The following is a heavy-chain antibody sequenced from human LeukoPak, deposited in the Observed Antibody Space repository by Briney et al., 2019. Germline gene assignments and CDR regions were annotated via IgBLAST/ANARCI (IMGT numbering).Heavy chain of an antibody. Sequence: PSETLSLTCTVSGGSLSSYYWSWIRQPPGKGLEWIGYIYYSGNTNYNPSLKSRVTISVDTSKNQSSLKLRSVNAADTAVYYCARRQPSMRTSGGIVGHFDDGGEGILVIVSS. CDR2: IYYSGNT. V-gene: IGHV4-59*01. J-gene: IGHJ4*02. D-gene: IGHD3-16*01. CDR1: GGSLSSYY. CDR3: ARRQPSMRTSGGIVGHFDD.